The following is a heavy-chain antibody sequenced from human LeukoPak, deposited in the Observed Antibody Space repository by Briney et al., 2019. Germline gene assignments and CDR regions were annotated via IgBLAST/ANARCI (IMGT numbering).Heavy chain of an antibody. Sequence: SETLSLTCTVSGGSISSSSYYWGWIRQPPGKGLEWIGSIYYSGSTYYNPSLKSRVTISVDTSKNQFSLKLSSVTAADTAVYYCARRDVVPAAHMDQFDYWGQGTLVTVSS. J-gene: IGHJ4*02. CDR2: IYYSGST. CDR1: GGSISSSSYY. CDR3: ARRDVVPAAHMDQFDY. V-gene: IGHV4-39*01. D-gene: IGHD2-2*01.